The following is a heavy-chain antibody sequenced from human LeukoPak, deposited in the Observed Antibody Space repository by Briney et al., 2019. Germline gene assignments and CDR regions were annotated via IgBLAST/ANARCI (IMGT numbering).Heavy chain of an antibody. CDR2: INPNSGGT. V-gene: IGHV1-2*02. J-gene: IGHJ4*02. D-gene: IGHD1-26*01. CDR3: ARGELSGSSILFDY. Sequence: ASVKVSCKASGYTFTGYYMHWVRQAPGQGLEWMGWINPNSGGTNYAQKFQGGVTMTRDTSISTAYMELSRLRSDDTAVYYCARGELSGSSILFDYWGQGTLVTVSS. CDR1: GYTFTGYY.